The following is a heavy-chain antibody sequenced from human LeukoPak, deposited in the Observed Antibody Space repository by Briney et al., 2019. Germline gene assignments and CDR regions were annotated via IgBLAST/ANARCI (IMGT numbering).Heavy chain of an antibody. J-gene: IGHJ6*02. CDR3: AKDGGQSSGWRYYYYYYGMDV. CDR2: ISWNSGSI. CDR1: GFTFDEYA. D-gene: IGHD6-19*01. V-gene: IGHV3-9*01. Sequence: QPGRSLRLSCAASGFTFDEYAMHWVRQAPREDLEWVSGISWNSGSIVYADSVKGRFTISRDNAKNSLYLQMNRLRAEDTALYYCAKDGGQSSGWRYYYYYYGMDVWGQGPTVTVSS.